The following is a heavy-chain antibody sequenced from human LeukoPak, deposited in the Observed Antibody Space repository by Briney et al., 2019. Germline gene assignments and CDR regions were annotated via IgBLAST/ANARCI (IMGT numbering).Heavy chain of an antibody. Sequence: GGSLRLSCAASDFTFRTYPMSWLRQAPGKGLEWVSAISVTGATYYAGSVKGRFTISRDNSKNTLYLQMNSLRAEDTAVYYCARGLRYFDWLFPGDYWGQGTLVTVSS. CDR2: ISVTGAT. CDR1: DFTFRTYP. J-gene: IGHJ4*02. D-gene: IGHD3-9*01. CDR3: ARGLRYFDWLFPGDY. V-gene: IGHV3-23*01.